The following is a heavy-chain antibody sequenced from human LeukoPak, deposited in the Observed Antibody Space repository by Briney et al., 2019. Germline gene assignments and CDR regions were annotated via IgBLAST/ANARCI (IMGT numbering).Heavy chain of an antibody. CDR1: VGSISSYY. V-gene: IGHV4-34*01. J-gene: IGHJ5*02. Sequence: SETLSLTCTVSVGSISSYYWSWIRQPPGKGLEWIGEINHSGSNNYNPSLKSRVTISVDTSKNQFSLKLSSVTAADTAVYYCASRRITMVRGVNWFDPWGQGTLVTVSS. CDR3: ASRRITMVRGVNWFDP. D-gene: IGHD3-10*01. CDR2: INHSGSN.